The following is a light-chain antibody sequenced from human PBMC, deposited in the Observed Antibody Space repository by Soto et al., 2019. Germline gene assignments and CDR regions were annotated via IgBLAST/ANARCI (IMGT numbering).Light chain of an antibody. CDR3: AAWDDSLSTWV. CDR1: SSNIGSNY. Sequence: QSVLTQPPSASATPGQRVTISCSGSSSNIGSNYVYWYQQLPGTAPKLLIYRNNQRPSGVPDRFSGSKSDTSASLAISGLRSEDDAEYYCAAWDDSLSTWVFGGGTKLTVL. CDR2: RNN. V-gene: IGLV1-47*01. J-gene: IGLJ3*02.